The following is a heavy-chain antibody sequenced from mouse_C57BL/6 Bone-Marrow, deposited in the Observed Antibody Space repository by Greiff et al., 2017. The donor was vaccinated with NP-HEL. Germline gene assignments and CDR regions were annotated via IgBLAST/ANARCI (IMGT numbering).Heavy chain of an antibody. CDR1: GFTFSDYG. V-gene: IGHV5-17*01. CDR2: ISSGSSTI. D-gene: IGHD2-1*01. J-gene: IGHJ4*01. CDR3: ARAGNYPYYYAMDY. Sequence: DVMLVESGGGLVKPGGSLKLSCAASGFTFSDYGMHWVRQAPEKGLEWVAYISSGSSTIYYADTVKGRFTISRDNAKNTLFLQMTSLRSEDTAMYYCARAGNYPYYYAMDYWGQGTSVTVSS.